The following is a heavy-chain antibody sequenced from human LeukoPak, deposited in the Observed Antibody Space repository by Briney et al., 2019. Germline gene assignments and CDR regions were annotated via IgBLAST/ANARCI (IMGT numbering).Heavy chain of an antibody. CDR1: GFTFSSYS. D-gene: IGHD4-17*01. CDR2: ISSSSSYM. V-gene: IGHV3-21*01. CDR3: ARPARGDYVENWFDP. Sequence: GGSLRLSCAASGFTFSSYSMNWVRQAPGKGLEWVSSISSSSSYMYYADSVKGRFTISRDNAKNSLYLQMNSLRAEDTAVYYCARPARGDYVENWFDPWGQGTLVTVSS. J-gene: IGHJ5*02.